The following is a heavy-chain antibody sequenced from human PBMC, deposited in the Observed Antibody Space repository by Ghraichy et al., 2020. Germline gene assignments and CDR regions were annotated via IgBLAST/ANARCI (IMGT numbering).Heavy chain of an antibody. J-gene: IGHJ6*02. V-gene: IGHV3-43*01. Sequence: GGSLRLSCAASGFTFDDYTMHWVRQAPGKGLEWVSLISWDGGSTYYADSVKGRFTISRDNSKNSLYLQMNSLRTEDTALYYCAKDMQVGITIGMDVWGQGTTVTVSS. CDR3: AKDMQVGITIGMDV. D-gene: IGHD3-3*01. CDR1: GFTFDDYT. CDR2: ISWDGGST.